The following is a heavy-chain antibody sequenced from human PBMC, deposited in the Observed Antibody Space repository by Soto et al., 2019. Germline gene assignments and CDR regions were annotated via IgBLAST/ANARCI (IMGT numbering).Heavy chain of an antibody. CDR3: ARREATDGVLDF. Sequence: PGGSLRLSCAASGFTFSTYWMHWVRQVPGKGLVWVSRINGDGSAAHYADSVKGRFTISRDNAKNTLYLQMNSLRAEDTALYYCARREATDGVLDFWGQGTPVTVSS. CDR2: INGDGSAA. D-gene: IGHD1-26*01. CDR1: GFTFSTYW. V-gene: IGHV3-74*01. J-gene: IGHJ4*02.